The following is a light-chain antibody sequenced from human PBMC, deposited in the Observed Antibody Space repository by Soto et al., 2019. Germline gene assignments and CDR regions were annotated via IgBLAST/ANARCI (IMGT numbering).Light chain of an antibody. Sequence: QSVLTQPPSASGSPGQSVTISCTGTSSDVGGYNYVSWYQQPPGKAPKLMIYEVSKRPSGVPDRFSGSKSGNTASLTVSGLQAEDEADYYCSSYAGSNNYVLGTGTKVTDL. CDR2: EVS. J-gene: IGLJ1*01. CDR1: SSDVGGYNY. CDR3: SSYAGSNNYV. V-gene: IGLV2-8*01.